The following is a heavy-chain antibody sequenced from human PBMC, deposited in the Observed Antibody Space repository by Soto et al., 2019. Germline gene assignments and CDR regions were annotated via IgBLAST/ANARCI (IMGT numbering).Heavy chain of an antibody. CDR1: GGTFSRDA. J-gene: IGHJ5*02. CDR2: IIPMFGTA. D-gene: IGHD2-15*01. V-gene: IGHV1-69*01. Sequence: QVQLVQSGAEVKNPGSSVKVSCKASGGTFSRDAISWVRQAPGQGLEWMGGIIPMFGTAKYVQKFQGRLTITADESTTTADMELRSLRSDDTAVYYCARGVVVVAASQLGWFDPWGQGTLVTVSS. CDR3: ARGVVVVAASQLGWFDP.